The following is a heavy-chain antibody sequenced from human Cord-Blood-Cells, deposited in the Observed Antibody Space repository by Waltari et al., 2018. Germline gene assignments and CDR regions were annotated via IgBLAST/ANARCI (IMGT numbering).Heavy chain of an antibody. Sequence: EVQLVESGGGLVQPGGSLRLSCAASVFTFSSYWMSWVRQAPGKGLEWVANIKQDGSEKYYVDSVKGRFTISRDNAKNSLYLQMNSLRAEDTAVYYCARGANSWYYWGQGTLVTVSS. J-gene: IGHJ4*02. CDR3: ARGANSWYY. D-gene: IGHD6-13*01. V-gene: IGHV3-7*01. CDR2: IKQDGSEK. CDR1: VFTFSSYW.